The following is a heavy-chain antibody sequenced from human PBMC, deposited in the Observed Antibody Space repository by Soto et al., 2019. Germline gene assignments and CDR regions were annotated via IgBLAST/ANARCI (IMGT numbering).Heavy chain of an antibody. CDR2: TYYRSKWYN. CDR1: GDSVSSNSAA. CDR3: AREPYYDILTGYYEGYYFDY. V-gene: IGHV6-1*01. D-gene: IGHD3-9*01. Sequence: SQTLSLTCAISGDSVSSNSAAWNWIRQSPSRGLEWLGRTYYRSKWYNDYAVSVKSRITINPDTSKNQFSLQLNSVTPEDTAVYYCAREPYYDILTGYYEGYYFDYWGQGTLVTVSS. J-gene: IGHJ4*02.